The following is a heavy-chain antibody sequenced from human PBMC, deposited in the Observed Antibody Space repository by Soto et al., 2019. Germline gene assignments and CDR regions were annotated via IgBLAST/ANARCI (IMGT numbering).Heavy chain of an antibody. V-gene: IGHV2-70*01. Sequence: SGPTLVNPTQTLTLTCTFSGFSLSTSGMCVSWIRQPPGKALEWLALIDWDDDKYYSTSLKTRLTISKDTSKNQVVLTMTNMDPVDTATYYCARIRRYYDFCSGRIGNYYGMDVWGQETTVTVSS. D-gene: IGHD3-3*01. CDR1: GFSLSTSGMC. CDR2: IDWDDDK. J-gene: IGHJ6*02. CDR3: ARIRRYYDFCSGRIGNYYGMDV.